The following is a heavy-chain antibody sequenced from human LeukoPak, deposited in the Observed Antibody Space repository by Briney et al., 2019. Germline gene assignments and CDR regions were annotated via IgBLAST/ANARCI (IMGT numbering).Heavy chain of an antibody. V-gene: IGHV3-30*02. Sequence: GGSLTLSCVASGFNFNNYDLHWVRHAPGKGLEWVAFIKFHGHETFYADSVEGRFTFSRDNSRNTVYLQMNSLRAEDTAVYYCAKDLSDPVMVIESWGQGALVTVSS. D-gene: IGHD5-18*01. CDR2: IKFHGHET. CDR1: GFNFNNYD. J-gene: IGHJ4*02. CDR3: AKDLSDPVMVIES.